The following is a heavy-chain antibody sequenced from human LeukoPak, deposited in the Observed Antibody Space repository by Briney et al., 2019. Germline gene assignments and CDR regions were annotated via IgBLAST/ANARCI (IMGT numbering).Heavy chain of an antibody. Sequence: SETLSLTCTVSGGSISSSSYYWGWIRQPPGKGLEWIGSIYYSGSTYYNPSLKSRVTISVDTSKNQFSLKLSSVTAADTAVYYCARDLGNCGGDCVEGIDHWGQGTLVTVSS. CDR3: ARDLGNCGGDCVEGIDH. D-gene: IGHD2-21*02. V-gene: IGHV4-39*07. CDR1: GGSISSSSYY. J-gene: IGHJ4*02. CDR2: IYYSGST.